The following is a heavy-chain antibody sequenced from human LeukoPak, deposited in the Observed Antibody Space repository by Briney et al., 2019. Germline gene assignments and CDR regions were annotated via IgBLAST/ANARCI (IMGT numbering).Heavy chain of an antibody. CDR2: IYPGDSDT. J-gene: IGHJ5*02. V-gene: IGHV5-51*01. Sequence: GESLKISCKGSGYSFTSYWIGWVRQMPGKGLEWMGIIYPGDSDTRYSPSFQGQVTISADKSISTAYLQWSSLKASDTAMYYCARGRVVPAAMSRWFDPWGQGTLVTVSS. CDR3: ARGRVVPAAMSRWFDP. D-gene: IGHD2-2*01. CDR1: GYSFTSYW.